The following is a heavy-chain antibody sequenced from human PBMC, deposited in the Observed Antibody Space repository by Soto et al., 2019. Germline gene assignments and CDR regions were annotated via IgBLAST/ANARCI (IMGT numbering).Heavy chain of an antibody. J-gene: IGHJ4*02. V-gene: IGHV3-30-3*01. D-gene: IGHD3-16*01. CDR2: ISYDGSNK. CDR3: ARAYEGDYFVY. Sequence: QVQLVESGGGVVQPGRSLRLSCAASGFTFSSYAMHWVRQAPGKGLEWVAVISYDGSNKYYADSVKGRFTISRDNSKNTLYLQMISLRAEDTAVYYCARAYEGDYFVYWGQGTLVTFSS. CDR1: GFTFSSYA.